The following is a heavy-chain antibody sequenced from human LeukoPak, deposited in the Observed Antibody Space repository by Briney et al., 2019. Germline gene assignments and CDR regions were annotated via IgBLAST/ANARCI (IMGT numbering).Heavy chain of an antibody. Sequence: GGSLRLSCAASGFTFSSYAMSWVRQAPGEGLEGVSAISGSGGSTYYADSVKGRFTISRDNSKNTLYLQMNSLRAEDTAVYYCAKAFHDYNGREAFDIWGQGTMVTVSS. CDR3: AKAFHDYNGREAFDI. V-gene: IGHV3-23*01. CDR2: ISGSGGST. J-gene: IGHJ3*02. D-gene: IGHD5-24*01. CDR1: GFTFSSYA.